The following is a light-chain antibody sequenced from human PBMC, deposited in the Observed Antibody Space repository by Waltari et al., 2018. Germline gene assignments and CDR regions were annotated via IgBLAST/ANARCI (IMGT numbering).Light chain of an antibody. CDR1: QSVSSN. J-gene: IGKJ4*01. Sequence: MTQSPATLSVSPGERATLSCRASQSVSSNLAWYQQKPGQAPRLLIYGASTRATGIPARFSGSGSGTEFTLTISSLQSEDFAVYYCQQYNNWPLTFGGGTKVEIK. V-gene: IGKV3-15*01. CDR3: QQYNNWPLT. CDR2: GAS.